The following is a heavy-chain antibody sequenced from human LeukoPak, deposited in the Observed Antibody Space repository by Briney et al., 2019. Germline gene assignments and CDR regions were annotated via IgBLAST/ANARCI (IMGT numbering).Heavy chain of an antibody. CDR2: IYYSGST. CDR1: GGSISSYY. D-gene: IGHD3-3*01. CDR3: AREEEWLFDY. V-gene: IGHV4-59*01. Sequence: PSETLSLTCTVSGGSISSYYWSWIRQPPGKGLEWIGYIYYSGSTNYNPSLKSRVTISVDTSENQFSLKLGSVTAADTAVYYCAREEEWLFDYWGQGTLVTVSS. J-gene: IGHJ4*02.